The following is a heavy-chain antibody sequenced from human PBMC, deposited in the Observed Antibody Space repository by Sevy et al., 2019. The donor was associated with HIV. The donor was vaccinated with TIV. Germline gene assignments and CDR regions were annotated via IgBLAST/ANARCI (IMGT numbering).Heavy chain of an antibody. CDR1: GFAFYDYS. Sequence: GGSLRLSCAASGFAFYDYSMSWIRQAPGKGLEWVATLSFGCGKINYADSVKGRFTISRDNSKNSFYLQMDNLRGVDTALYYCAREGCTRPHDYWGQGTRVTVSS. D-gene: IGHD2-8*01. J-gene: IGHJ4*02. CDR2: LSFGCGKI. CDR3: AREGCTRPHDY. V-gene: IGHV3-23*01.